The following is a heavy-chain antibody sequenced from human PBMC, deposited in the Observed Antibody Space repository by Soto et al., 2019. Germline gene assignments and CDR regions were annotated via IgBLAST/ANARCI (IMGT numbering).Heavy chain of an antibody. Sequence: GGSLRLSCAASGFTFSSYWMHWVRQAPGKGLVWVSRINSDGSSTSYADSVKGRFTISRDNAKNTLYLQMNSLRAEDTAVYYCARVSGGVVVPAARHFDYWGQGTLVTVSS. J-gene: IGHJ4*02. D-gene: IGHD2-2*01. CDR1: GFTFSSYW. V-gene: IGHV3-74*01. CDR2: INSDGSST. CDR3: ARVSGGVVVPAARHFDY.